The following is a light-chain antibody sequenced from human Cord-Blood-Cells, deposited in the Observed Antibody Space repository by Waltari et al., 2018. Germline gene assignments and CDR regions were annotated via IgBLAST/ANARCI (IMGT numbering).Light chain of an antibody. Sequence: SALTQPASVSGSPGQSITISCTGTSRDVGGYNYVSWYQQHPGKAPKLMIYYVSNRPSGVSNRFSGSKSGNTASLTISGLQAEDEADYYCSSYTSSSTLVFGGGTKLTVL. CDR1: SRDVGGYNY. CDR2: YVS. CDR3: SSYTSSSTLV. J-gene: IGLJ2*01. V-gene: IGLV2-14*01.